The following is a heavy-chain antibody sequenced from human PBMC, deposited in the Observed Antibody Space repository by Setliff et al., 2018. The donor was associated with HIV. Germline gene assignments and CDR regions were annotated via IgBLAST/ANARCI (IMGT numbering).Heavy chain of an antibody. CDR2: MNPNSGNT. CDR3: AKDGGELC. D-gene: IGHD2-21*01. Sequence: ASVKVSCKASGYTFTNYDINWVRQATGQGLEWMGWMNPNSGNTGYAQRFQGRVTITVTPSISTAYMELSSLRSEDTAVYYCAKDGGELCWGQGTLVTVSS. V-gene: IGHV1-8*03. J-gene: IGHJ4*02. CDR1: GYTFTNYD.